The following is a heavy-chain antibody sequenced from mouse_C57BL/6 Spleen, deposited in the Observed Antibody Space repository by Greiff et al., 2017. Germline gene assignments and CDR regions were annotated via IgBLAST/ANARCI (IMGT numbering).Heavy chain of an antibody. CDR1: GYTFTDYY. CDR2: INPYNGGT. D-gene: IGHD2-2*01. V-gene: IGHV1-19*01. J-gene: IGHJ4*01. CDR3: ARGMVTTGMDY. Sequence: VQLQQSGPVLVKPGASVKMSCKASGYTFTDYYMNWVKQSHGKSLEWIGVINPYNGGTSYNQKFKGKATLTVDKSSSTAYMELNSLTSEDSAVYYCARGMVTTGMDYWGQGTSVTVSS.